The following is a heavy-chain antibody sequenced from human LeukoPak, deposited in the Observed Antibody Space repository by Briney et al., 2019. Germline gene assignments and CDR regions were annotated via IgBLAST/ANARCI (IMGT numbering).Heavy chain of an antibody. D-gene: IGHD3-22*01. CDR3: ARDSYYDDTTGCFDY. Sequence: PGGSLRLSCVASGFTFSSYWMTWVRQAPGKGLEWVANIKQAGGEKYYVDSVKGRFTMSRDNAKNSLYLQMNSLRAEDTAVYYCARDSYYDDTTGCFDYGCQGPLVIVSA. CDR1: GFTFSSYW. CDR2: IKQAGGEK. V-gene: IGHV3-7*01. J-gene: IGHJ4*02.